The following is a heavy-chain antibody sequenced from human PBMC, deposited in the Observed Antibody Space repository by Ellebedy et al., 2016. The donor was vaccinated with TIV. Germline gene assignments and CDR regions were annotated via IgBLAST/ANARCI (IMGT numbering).Heavy chain of an antibody. CDR3: IFKGMSARHY. CDR2: ISISGDST. J-gene: IGHJ4*02. Sequence: PGGSLRLSCAASGFTFSNYAMNWVRQAPGKGLEWVSGISISGDSTYYADSVKGRFTVPRDNSKNPLFLQVNSLRAEDTAVYYCIFKGMSARHYWGQGTLVTVSS. D-gene: IGHD6-6*01. V-gene: IGHV3-23*01. CDR1: GFTFSNYA.